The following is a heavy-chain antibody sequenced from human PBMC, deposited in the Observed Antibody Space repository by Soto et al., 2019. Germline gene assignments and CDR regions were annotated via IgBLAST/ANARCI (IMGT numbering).Heavy chain of an antibody. CDR1: GFNISNAW. Sequence: GGSLRLSCAASGFNISNAWMNWVRQDQGKGLEWVGRIKSKTDGGTTDYAAPVKGRFTISRDDSKNTLYLQMNSLKTEDTAVYYCTTETHLDVVQGVIITRYGMDVWGQGTTVTVSS. J-gene: IGHJ6*02. V-gene: IGHV3-15*07. D-gene: IGHD3-10*01. CDR2: IKSKTDGGTT. CDR3: TTETHLDVVQGVIITRYGMDV.